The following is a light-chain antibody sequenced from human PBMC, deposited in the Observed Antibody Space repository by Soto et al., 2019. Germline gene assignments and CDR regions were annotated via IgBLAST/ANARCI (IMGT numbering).Light chain of an antibody. Sequence: ENVLKQSAGTLSLYPGERATLSCRASQRVSSGYLAWYQQKPGQAPRLLIYGASNRATDIPDRFSGRGSGTDFTLTISRLEPEDFAVYYCQQYGSSPPSSTFGQGTRLEIK. J-gene: IGKJ5*01. CDR1: QRVSSGY. CDR2: GAS. CDR3: QQYGSSPPSST. V-gene: IGKV3-20*01.